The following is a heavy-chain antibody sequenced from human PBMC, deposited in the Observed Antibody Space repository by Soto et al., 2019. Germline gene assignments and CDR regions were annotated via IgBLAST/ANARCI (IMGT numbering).Heavy chain of an antibody. CDR3: ARQGFGPLHGLVDV. Sequence: SETLSLTCPVSGGSLSSYYLSWFRQSPGKRMEWIGYVHHSWGSSYNPSLQSRVAISLDTSKSQFSLKVTSVTATDTAVYYCARQGFGPLHGLVDVWGQGTTVTVSS. D-gene: IGHD3-10*01. CDR2: VHHSWGS. V-gene: IGHV4-59*08. J-gene: IGHJ6*02. CDR1: GGSLSSYY.